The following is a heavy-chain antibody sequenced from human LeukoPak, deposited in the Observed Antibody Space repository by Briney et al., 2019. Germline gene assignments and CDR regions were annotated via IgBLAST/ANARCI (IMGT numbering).Heavy chain of an antibody. D-gene: IGHD3-22*01. CDR2: ISYDGSNK. V-gene: IGHV3-30-3*01. J-gene: IGHJ4*02. CDR1: GFTFSSYA. Sequence: PGGSLRLSCAASGFTFSSYAMHWVRQAPGKGLEWVAVISYDGSNKYYADSVKGRFTISRDNSKNTLYLQMNSLRAEDTAVYYCARGKRGYDSSGSPYYWGQGTLVTVSS. CDR3: ARGKRGYDSSGSPYY.